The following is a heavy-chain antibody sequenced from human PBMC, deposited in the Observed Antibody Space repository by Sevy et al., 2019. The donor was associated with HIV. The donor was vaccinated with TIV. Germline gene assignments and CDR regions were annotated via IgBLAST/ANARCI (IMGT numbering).Heavy chain of an antibody. V-gene: IGHV1-2*02. Sequence: ASVKVSCKASGYTFTAYYIHWVRQAPGQGLEWMGWINPNSGGTYFAKKFQDSVTLTTDTSVNTAYMELRSLRFDDTAVYYCARMGDYYDRSGYYPLKFWGQGTLVTVSS. CDR2: INPNSGGT. CDR3: ARMGDYYDRSGYYPLKF. CDR1: GYTFTAYY. D-gene: IGHD3-22*01. J-gene: IGHJ4*02.